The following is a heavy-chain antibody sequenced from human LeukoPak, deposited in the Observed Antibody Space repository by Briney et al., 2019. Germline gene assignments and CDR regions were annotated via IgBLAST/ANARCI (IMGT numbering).Heavy chain of an antibody. CDR2: IYHSGST. CDR1: GYSISRGYY. V-gene: IGHV4-38-2*02. J-gene: IGHJ4*02. Sequence: SKTLSLTCAVSGYSISRGYYWGWIRQPPGKGLEWIGSIYHSGSTYYNPSLKSRVTISVDTSKNQFSLKLSSVTAADTAVYYCAREAYCSSTSCSRAYFDYWGQGTLVTVSS. D-gene: IGHD2-2*01. CDR3: AREAYCSSTSCSRAYFDY.